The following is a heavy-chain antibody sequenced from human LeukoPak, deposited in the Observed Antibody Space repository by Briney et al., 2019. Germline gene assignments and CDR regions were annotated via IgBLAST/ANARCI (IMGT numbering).Heavy chain of an antibody. V-gene: IGHV3-30*18. J-gene: IGHJ5*02. CDR3: AKSNRAGFDP. CDR1: GFTFSSYG. CDR2: ISYDRTNK. D-gene: IGHD2/OR15-2a*01. Sequence: PGRSLRLSCAASGFTFSSYGMHWVRQAPGKGLEWVAIISYDRTNKYYADSVKGRFTISRDNSKNTLYLQMNNLRAEDTAVYYCAKSNRAGFDPWGQGTLVTVSS.